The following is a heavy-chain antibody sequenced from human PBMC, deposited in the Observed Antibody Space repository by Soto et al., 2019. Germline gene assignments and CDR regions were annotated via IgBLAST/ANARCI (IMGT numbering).Heavy chain of an antibody. Sequence: SETLSLTCTVSGASISSAGYFWSWVRQHPGKGLEWIGYIYYSGIPYYNPSLQSRVTISLDTSTNQFSLRLNSVTAADTAMYYCAREIPAAGWGNYGMDVWGQGTTVTIS. CDR3: AREIPAAGWGNYGMDV. CDR2: IYYSGIP. J-gene: IGHJ6*02. V-gene: IGHV4-31*03. D-gene: IGHD6-13*01. CDR1: GASISSAGYF.